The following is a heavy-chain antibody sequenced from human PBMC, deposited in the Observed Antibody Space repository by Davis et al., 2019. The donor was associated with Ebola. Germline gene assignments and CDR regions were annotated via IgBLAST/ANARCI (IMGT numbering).Heavy chain of an antibody. V-gene: IGHV1-18*01. CDR1: GYTFTSYG. CDR3: ARIHYDILTGYYLFDY. D-gene: IGHD3-9*01. J-gene: IGHJ4*02. Sequence: ASVKVSCKASGYTFTSYGISWVRQAPGQGLEWMGWISAYNGNTNYAQKLQGRVTMTTDTSTSTAYMELSRLRSDDTAVYYCARIHYDILTGYYLFDYWGQGTLVTVSS. CDR2: ISAYNGNT.